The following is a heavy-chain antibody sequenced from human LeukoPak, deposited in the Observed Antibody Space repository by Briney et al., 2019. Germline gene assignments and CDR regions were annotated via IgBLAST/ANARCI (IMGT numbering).Heavy chain of an antibody. CDR1: GFTFSSYG. V-gene: IGHV3-33*06. CDR3: AKELQRATIKDDSSYFDY. D-gene: IGHD5-24*01. CDR2: IWYDGSNK. Sequence: GGSLRLSCAASGFTFSSYGMHWVRQAPGKGLEWVAVIWYDGSNKYYADSVKGRFTISRDNSKNTLYLQMNSLRAEDTAVYYCAKELQRATIKDDSSYFDYWGQGTLVTVSS. J-gene: IGHJ4*02.